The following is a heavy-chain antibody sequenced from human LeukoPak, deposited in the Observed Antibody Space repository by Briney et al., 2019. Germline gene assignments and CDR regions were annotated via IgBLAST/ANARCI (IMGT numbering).Heavy chain of an antibody. D-gene: IGHD2-2*01. Sequence: PGGSLRLSCAASGFTFSSYGMHWVRQAPGKGLEWVAVISYDGSNKYYADSVKGRFTISRDNSKNTLYLQMNSLRAEDTAVYYCAKDGSRTSSLYGMDVWGQGTTVTVSS. J-gene: IGHJ6*02. V-gene: IGHV3-30*18. CDR2: ISYDGSNK. CDR3: AKDGSRTSSLYGMDV. CDR1: GFTFSSYG.